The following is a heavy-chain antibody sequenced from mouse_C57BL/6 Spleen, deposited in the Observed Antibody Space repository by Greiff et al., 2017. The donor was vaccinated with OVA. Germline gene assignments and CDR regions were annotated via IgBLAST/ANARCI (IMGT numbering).Heavy chain of an antibody. V-gene: IGHV5-16*01. CDR3: ARDDWYFDV. Sequence: EVQVVESAGGLVQPGSSMKLSCTASGFTFSDYYMAWVRQVPEKGLEWVANINYDGSSTYYLDSLKSRFIISRDNAKNILYLQMSSLKSEDTATYYCARDDWYFDVWGTGTTVTVSS. CDR2: INYDGSST. CDR1: GFTFSDYY. J-gene: IGHJ1*03.